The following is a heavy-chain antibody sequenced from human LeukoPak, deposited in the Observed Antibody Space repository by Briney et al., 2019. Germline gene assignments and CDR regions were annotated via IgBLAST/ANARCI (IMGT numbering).Heavy chain of an antibody. CDR1: GFTFSSYA. V-gene: IGHV3-23*01. CDR2: ISGSGGST. CDR3: AKVQVASSSWDY. Sequence: GGSLRLSCAASGFTFSSYAMSWVRQAPGKGLEWVSAISGSGGSTYYADSVKGRFTISRDNSKNTLYLQMNSLRAGDTAVYYCAKVQVASSSWDYWGQGTLVTVSS. J-gene: IGHJ4*02. D-gene: IGHD6-13*01.